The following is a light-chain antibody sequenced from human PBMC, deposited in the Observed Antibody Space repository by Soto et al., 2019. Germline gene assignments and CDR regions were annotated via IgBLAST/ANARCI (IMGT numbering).Light chain of an antibody. CDR1: QSVSSH. Sequence: EIVLTQSPGTLSLSPGERATLSCRASQSVSSHLAWYQQRPGQAPRLLIYGASSRATGIPDRFSGSGSGTEFTLTISRLEPEDFALYYCQQYGNSPPLTFGGGTKVEIK. J-gene: IGKJ4*01. V-gene: IGKV3-20*01. CDR3: QQYGNSPPLT. CDR2: GAS.